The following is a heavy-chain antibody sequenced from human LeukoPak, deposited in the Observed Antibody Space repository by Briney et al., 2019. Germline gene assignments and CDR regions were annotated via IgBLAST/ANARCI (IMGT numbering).Heavy chain of an antibody. Sequence: PGGSLRLSCAASGFTFSSYAMHWVRQAPGKGLEYVSAISSNGGSTYYANSVKGRFTISRDNSKNTLYLQMGSLRAEDMAVYYCARGRRGGPRLWFGEGGDYWGQGTLVTVSS. CDR2: ISSNGGST. V-gene: IGHV3-64*01. CDR3: ARGRRGGPRLWFGEGGDY. J-gene: IGHJ4*02. CDR1: GFTFSSYA. D-gene: IGHD3-10*01.